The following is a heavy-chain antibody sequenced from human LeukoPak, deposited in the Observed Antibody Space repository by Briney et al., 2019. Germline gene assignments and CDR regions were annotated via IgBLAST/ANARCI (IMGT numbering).Heavy chain of an antibody. CDR3: ATYTSSSDLDY. V-gene: IGHV3-9*01. CDR1: GFTFDDYA. D-gene: IGHD6-13*01. J-gene: IGHJ4*02. Sequence: GGSLRLSCAASGFTFDDYAMHWVRQAPGKGLEWVSGISWNGGTIGYADSVKGRFTISRDNAKNSLYPQMNTLRPEDTALYYCATYTSSSDLDYWGQGTLVTVSS. CDR2: ISWNGGTI.